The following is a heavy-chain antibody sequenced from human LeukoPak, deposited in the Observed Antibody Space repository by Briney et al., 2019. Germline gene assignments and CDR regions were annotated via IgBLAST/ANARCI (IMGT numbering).Heavy chain of an antibody. CDR1: GGSISSSRYY. D-gene: IGHD3-22*01. CDR3: ATQGLRAYYYDSSGYLYFDY. CDR2: IYYSGST. V-gene: IGHV4-39*01. J-gene: IGHJ4*02. Sequence: PSETLSLTCTVSGGSISSSRYYWGWIRQPPGKGLEWIGSIYYSGSTYYNPSLKSRVTISVDTSKNQFSLKLSSVTAADTAVYYCATQGLRAYYYDSSGYLYFDYWGQGTLVTVSS.